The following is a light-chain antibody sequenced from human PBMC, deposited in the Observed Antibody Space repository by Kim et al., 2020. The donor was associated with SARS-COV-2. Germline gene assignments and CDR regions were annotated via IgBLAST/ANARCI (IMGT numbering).Light chain of an antibody. Sequence: SSELTQDPAVSVALGQTVRITCQGDSLRSYYATWYQQKPGQAPILVIYGKNNRPSGIPDRFSGPSSGNTASLNITGPQAGDDADYYCNSRDSNDNVVFGG. CDR1: SLRSYY. CDR2: GKN. CDR3: NSRDSNDNVV. V-gene: IGLV3-19*01. J-gene: IGLJ2*01.